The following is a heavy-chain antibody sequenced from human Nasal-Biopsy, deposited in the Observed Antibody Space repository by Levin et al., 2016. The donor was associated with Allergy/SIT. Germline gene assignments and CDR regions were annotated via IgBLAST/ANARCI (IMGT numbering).Heavy chain of an antibody. J-gene: IGHJ6*02. CDR1: GYTFSGYY. V-gene: IGHV1-2*02. CDR3: ARVSRSNPYYYYGMDV. CDR2: VNPHSGDT. D-gene: IGHD1-14*01. Sequence: ASVKVSCKASGYTFSGYYIHWVRQAPGQGLEWLGWVNPHSGDTNYAQKFQGRVSMTRDTSTSTAYVDLSGLRSDDTAIYYCARVSRSNPYYYYGMDVWGQGTTVTVSS.